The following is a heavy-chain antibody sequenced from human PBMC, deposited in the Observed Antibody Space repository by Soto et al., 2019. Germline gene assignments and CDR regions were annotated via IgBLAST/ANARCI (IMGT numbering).Heavy chain of an antibody. CDR3: HFGDPDY. CDR2: ISYDGSNK. J-gene: IGHJ4*02. V-gene: IGHV3-30*03. Sequence: QVQLVESGGGVVQPGRSLRLSCAASGFTFSSYGMHWVRQAPGKGLEWVAVISYDGSNKYYADSVKGRFTISRDNSKNPLYLQMNSLRAEDTAVYYCHFGDPDYWGQGTLVTVSS. D-gene: IGHD3-10*01. CDR1: GFTFSSYG.